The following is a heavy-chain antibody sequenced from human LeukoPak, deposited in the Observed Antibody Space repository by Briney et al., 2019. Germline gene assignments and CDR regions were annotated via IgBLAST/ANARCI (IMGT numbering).Heavy chain of an antibody. Sequence: GGSLRLSCAASGFTFDDYTMHWVRQAPGKGLEWVSLISWDGGSTYYADSVKGRFTISRDNSKNTLYLQMNSLRAEDTAVYYCARVGEGIHDYAFDYWGQGTLVTVSS. D-gene: IGHD4-17*01. J-gene: IGHJ4*02. CDR3: ARVGEGIHDYAFDY. CDR1: GFTFDDYT. V-gene: IGHV3-43*01. CDR2: ISWDGGST.